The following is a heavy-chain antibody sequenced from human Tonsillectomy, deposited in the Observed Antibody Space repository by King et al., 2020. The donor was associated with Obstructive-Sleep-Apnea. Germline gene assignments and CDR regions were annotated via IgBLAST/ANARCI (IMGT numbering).Heavy chain of an antibody. CDR1: GFTFSSYS. CDR2: ISSSSSTI. Sequence: VQLVESGGGLVQPGGSLRLSCAASGFTFSSYSMNWVRQAPGKGLEWLSYISSSSSTIYYADSVKGRFTISRDNGKNSLYLQMNSLRAEDTAVYYCARKVEMATIFGYWGQGTRVTVSS. J-gene: IGHJ4*02. D-gene: IGHD5-24*01. CDR3: ARKVEMATIFGY. V-gene: IGHV3-48*04.